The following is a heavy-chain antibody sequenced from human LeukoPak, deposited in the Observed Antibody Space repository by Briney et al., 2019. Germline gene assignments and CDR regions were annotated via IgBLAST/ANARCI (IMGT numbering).Heavy chain of an antibody. D-gene: IGHD3-22*01. CDR3: ARDPDYYDSSGYYWDY. Sequence: SETLSLTCTVSGGSISSSSYYWGWIRQPPGKGLEWIGSIYYSGSTYYNPSLKSRVTISVDTSKNQFSLKLSSVTAADTAVYYCARDPDYYDSSGYYWDYWGQGTLVTVSS. V-gene: IGHV4-39*07. CDR1: GGSISSSSYY. CDR2: IYYSGST. J-gene: IGHJ4*02.